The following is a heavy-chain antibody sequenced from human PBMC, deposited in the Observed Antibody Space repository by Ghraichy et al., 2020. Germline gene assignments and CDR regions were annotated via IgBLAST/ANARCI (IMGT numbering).Heavy chain of an antibody. D-gene: IGHD3-22*01. CDR2: INPSGGST. J-gene: IGHJ2*01. V-gene: IGHV1-46*01. Sequence: ASVKVSCKASGYTFTSYYINWVRQAPGQGLEWMGIINPSGGSTSYAQKFQGRVTMTWDTSTSTVYMELSSLRSEDTAVYYCARDYYDSSGYQRDDWYFDLWGRGTLVTVSS. CDR1: GYTFTSYY. CDR3: ARDYYDSSGYQRDDWYFDL.